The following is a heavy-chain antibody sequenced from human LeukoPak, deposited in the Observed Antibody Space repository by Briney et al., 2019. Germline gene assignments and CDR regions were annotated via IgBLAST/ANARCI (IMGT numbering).Heavy chain of an antibody. CDR3: ANTMYSSGWSPFDY. J-gene: IGHJ4*02. D-gene: IGHD6-19*01. V-gene: IGHV3-30*02. CDR1: TFTFSSYG. CDR2: IRYDGNNK. Sequence: GGSLRLSCAASTFTFSSYGIHWVRQAPGKGLEWVSFIRYDGNNKYYADSVKGRFTISRDNSKNTLYLQMNSLRVEDTAVYYCANTMYSSGWSPFDYWGQGTLVTVS.